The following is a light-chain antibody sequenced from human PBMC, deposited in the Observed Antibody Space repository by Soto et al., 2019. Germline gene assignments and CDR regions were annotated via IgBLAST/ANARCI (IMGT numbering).Light chain of an antibody. J-gene: IGLJ1*01. Sequence: QSALTQPASVSGSPGQSITISCTGTSSDVGGYNYVSWYQQHPGKAPKLMMYEVSNRPSGVSNRCSGSKSGNTASLTISGLQAEDEADYYCSSYTSSSPDVFGTGTKVTVL. V-gene: IGLV2-14*01. CDR3: SSYTSSSPDV. CDR2: EVS. CDR1: SSDVGGYNY.